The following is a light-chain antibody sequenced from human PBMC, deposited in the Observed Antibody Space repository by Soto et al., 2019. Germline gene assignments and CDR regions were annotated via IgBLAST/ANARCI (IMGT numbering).Light chain of an antibody. CDR1: QSISSW. V-gene: IGKV1-5*03. Sequence: DIQMTQSPSTLSASVGDRVTITCRASQSISSWLAWYQQKPGKAPNLLIYKASSLESGVPSRFSGSGSGTEFALTITSLQPDDFATYYCQQYSTYPYTFGQGTNLEIK. J-gene: IGKJ2*01. CDR2: KAS. CDR3: QQYSTYPYT.